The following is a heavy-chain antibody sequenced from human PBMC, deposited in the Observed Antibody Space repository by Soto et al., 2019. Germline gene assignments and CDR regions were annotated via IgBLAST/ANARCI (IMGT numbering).Heavy chain of an antibody. J-gene: IGHJ6*02. CDR2: IYYSGST. D-gene: IGHD2-21*02. CDR3: ARDPVTENYYYYGMDV. Sequence: PSETLSLTCTVSGGSISSGDYYWSWIRQPPGKGLEWIGYIYYSGSTYYNPSLKSRVAISVDTSKNQFPLKLSSVTAADTAVYYCARDPVTENYYYYGMDVWGQGTTVTVSS. CDR1: GGSISSGDYY. V-gene: IGHV4-30-4*01.